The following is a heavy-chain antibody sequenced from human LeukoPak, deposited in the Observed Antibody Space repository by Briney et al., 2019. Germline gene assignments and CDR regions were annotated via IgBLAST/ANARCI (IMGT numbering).Heavy chain of an antibody. CDR3: AREYRGEYYFAY. CDR2: IYSGGST. CDR1: GFTVSSNY. Sequence: WGSLRLSCAASGFTVSSNYVSWVRQAPGKGLEWVSVIYSGGSTYYADSVKGRFTISRDNSKNTLYLQMNSLRAEDTAVYYCAREYRGEYYFAYWGQGTLVTVSS. V-gene: IGHV3-66*01. J-gene: IGHJ4*02. D-gene: IGHD3-10*01.